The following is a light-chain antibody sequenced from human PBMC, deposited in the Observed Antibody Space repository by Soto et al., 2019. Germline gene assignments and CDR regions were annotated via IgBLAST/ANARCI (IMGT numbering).Light chain of an antibody. J-gene: IGKJ1*01. Sequence: DIQMTQSPSTLSASVGDRVTITCRASQSISSWLAWYQQKPGKAPKLLIFDASSLATGVLSRFSGRWSGTDFTLTISSLQPDDFATYYCQQYNSHWTFGQGTNVDIK. CDR2: DAS. V-gene: IGKV1-5*01. CDR1: QSISSW. CDR3: QQYNSHWT.